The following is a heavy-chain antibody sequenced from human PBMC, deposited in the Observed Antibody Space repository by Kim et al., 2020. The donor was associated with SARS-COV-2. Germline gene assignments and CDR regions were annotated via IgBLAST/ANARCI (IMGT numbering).Heavy chain of an antibody. CDR1: GYTFTSYA. D-gene: IGHD3-10*01. Sequence: ASVKVSCKASGYTFTSYAMNWVRQAPGQGLEWMGWINTNTGNPTYAQGFTGRFVFSLDTSVSTAYLQISSLKAEDTAVYYCAREGYYGSGSYALDYYYYGMDVWGQGTTVTVSS. CDR3: AREGYYGSGSYALDYYYYGMDV. CDR2: INTNTGNP. J-gene: IGHJ6*02. V-gene: IGHV7-4-1*02.